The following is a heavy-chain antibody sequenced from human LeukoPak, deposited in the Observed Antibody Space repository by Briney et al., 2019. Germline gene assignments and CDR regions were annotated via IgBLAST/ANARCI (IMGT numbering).Heavy chain of an antibody. CDR1: GFTVSSNY. J-gene: IGHJ1*01. V-gene: IGHV3-53*01. D-gene: IGHD4-17*01. CDR3: ARGLRSQYFQH. CDR2: IYSGGST. Sequence: PGGSLRLSCAASGFTVSSNYMSWVRQAPGKGLEWVSVIYSGGSTYYADSVKGRFTISRDNSKNTLYLQMNSLRAEDTAVYYCARGLRSQYFQHWGQGTLVTVSS.